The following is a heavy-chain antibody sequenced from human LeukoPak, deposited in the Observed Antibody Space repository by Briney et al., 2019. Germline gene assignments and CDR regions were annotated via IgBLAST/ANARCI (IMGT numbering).Heavy chain of an antibody. CDR2: IWSDGSNK. Sequence: GSLRLSCAASGFIFATYGIHWVRRAPGKGLEWVAVIWSDGSNKYYADSVKGRFTISRDNSKSTLYLQMNSLRAEDTAVYYCARASGSFDFWGQGTMVTVSS. CDR3: ARASGSFDF. V-gene: IGHV3-33*01. J-gene: IGHJ3*01. CDR1: GFIFATYG. D-gene: IGHD3-10*01.